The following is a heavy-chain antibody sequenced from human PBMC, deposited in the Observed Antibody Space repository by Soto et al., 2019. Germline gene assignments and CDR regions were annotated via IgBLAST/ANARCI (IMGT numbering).Heavy chain of an antibody. V-gene: IGHV3-23*01. Sequence: GGSLRLSCAASGFTFSTYALSWVRPAPGKGLEWVSVISGSSVNTYYADSVKGRFTISRDNSKNTLYLRMNILRAEDTAVYYCAKLGYCYDTSCGGFDYWGQGTLVTVSS. CDR3: AKLGYCYDTSCGGFDY. D-gene: IGHD2-2*01. CDR1: GFTFSTYA. CDR2: ISGSSVNT. J-gene: IGHJ4*02.